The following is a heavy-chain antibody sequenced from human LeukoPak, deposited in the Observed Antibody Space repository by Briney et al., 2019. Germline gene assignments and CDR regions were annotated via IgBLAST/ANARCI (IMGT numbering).Heavy chain of an antibody. V-gene: IGHV5-51*01. CDR3: ARLIIPVPAAIGY. CDR1: GYSFTSYW. CDR2: IYPGDSDT. Sequence: PGESLKISCKGSGYSFTSYWIGWVRQMPGKGLEWMGIIYPGDSDTRYSPSFQGQVTISADKSISTAYLQWSSLKASDTAMYHGARLIIPVPAAIGYWGQGTLVTVSS. J-gene: IGHJ4*02. D-gene: IGHD2-2*01.